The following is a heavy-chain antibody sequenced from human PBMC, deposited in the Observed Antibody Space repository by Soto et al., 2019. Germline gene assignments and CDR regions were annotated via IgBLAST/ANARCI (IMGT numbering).Heavy chain of an antibody. Sequence: GGSLRLSCAASGFTFDDYAMHWVRQAPGKGLEWVSGISWNSGSIGYADSVKGRFTISRDNAKNSLYLQMNSLRAEDTALYYCAKDLNYWGQGTLVTVSS. V-gene: IGHV3-9*01. J-gene: IGHJ4*02. CDR3: AKDLNY. CDR2: ISWNSGSI. CDR1: GFTFDDYA.